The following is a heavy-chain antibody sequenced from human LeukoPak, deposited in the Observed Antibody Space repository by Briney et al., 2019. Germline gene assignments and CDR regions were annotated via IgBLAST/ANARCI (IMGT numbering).Heavy chain of an antibody. CDR3: ARVGEYGDYVGDDAFDI. J-gene: IGHJ3*02. Sequence: SVKVSCKASGGTFSSYAISWVRQAPGQGLEWMGRIIPIFGTANYAQKIQGRVTITTDESTSTAYMELSSLRSEDTAVYYCARVGEYGDYVGDDAFDIWGQGTMVTVSS. V-gene: IGHV1-69*05. D-gene: IGHD4-17*01. CDR1: GGTFSSYA. CDR2: IIPIFGTA.